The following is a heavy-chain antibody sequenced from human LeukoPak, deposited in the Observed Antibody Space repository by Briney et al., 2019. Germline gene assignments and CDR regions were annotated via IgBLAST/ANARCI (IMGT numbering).Heavy chain of an antibody. D-gene: IGHD1-26*01. V-gene: IGHV3-21*01. CDR1: RFTFSSYG. Sequence: PGGSLRLSCAASRFTFSSYGMSWVRQAPGKGLEWVSSITSSSSYIYYADSVKGRFTISRDNAKSSLYLQMNSLRDEDTAVYYCARDPYSGNYGDYYYYYMDVWGKGTTVTISS. J-gene: IGHJ6*03. CDR2: ITSSSSYI. CDR3: ARDPYSGNYGDYYYYYMDV.